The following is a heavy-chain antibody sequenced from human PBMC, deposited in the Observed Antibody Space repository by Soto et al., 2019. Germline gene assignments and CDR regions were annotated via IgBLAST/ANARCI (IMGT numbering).Heavy chain of an antibody. Sequence: GGSLRLSCTAAGFTCGDYAMSWFRQAPGKGLEWVGFIRSKAYGGTTEYAASVKGRFTISRDDSKSIAYLQMNSLKTEDTAVYYCTRLQQQLDRSSPFDPWGQGTLVTVSS. CDR1: GFTCGDYA. V-gene: IGHV3-49*03. J-gene: IGHJ5*02. CDR2: IRSKAYGGTT. D-gene: IGHD6-13*01. CDR3: TRLQQQLDRSSPFDP.